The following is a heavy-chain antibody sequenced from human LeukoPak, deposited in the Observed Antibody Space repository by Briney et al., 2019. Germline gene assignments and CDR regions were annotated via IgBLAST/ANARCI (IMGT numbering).Heavy chain of an antibody. Sequence: SETLSLTCTVSGGSISSSSYYWGWIRQPPGKGLEGIGSIYYSGSTYYNPSLNSRVTKSVNTSKNQYSLKLSSVTAADTAVYCCLLDSGSYAYWGQGTLVTVSS. J-gene: IGHJ4*02. CDR3: LLDSGSYAY. D-gene: IGHD1-26*01. V-gene: IGHV4-39*07. CDR2: IYYSGST. CDR1: GGSISSSSYY.